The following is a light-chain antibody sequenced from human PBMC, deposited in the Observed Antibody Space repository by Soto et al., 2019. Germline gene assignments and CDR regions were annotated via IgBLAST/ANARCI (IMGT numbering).Light chain of an antibody. J-gene: IGLJ1*01. CDR3: SSYTSRGTLV. CDR1: SSDVGGYYY. V-gene: IGLV2-14*01. CDR2: QVS. Sequence: QSALTQPASVSGSPGQSITISCTGTSSDVGGYYYVSWYQHHPGKAPKLMIYQVSNRPSGVSNRFSGSKSGNTASLTISGLQAEDEADYYCSSYTSRGTLVFGTGTKVTVL.